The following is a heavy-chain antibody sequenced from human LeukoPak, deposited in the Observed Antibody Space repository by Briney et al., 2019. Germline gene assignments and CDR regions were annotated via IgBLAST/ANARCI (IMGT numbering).Heavy chain of an antibody. CDR2: IYYSGST. J-gene: IGHJ4*02. D-gene: IGHD6-13*01. V-gene: IGHV4-30-4*08. Sequence: SQTLSLTCTVSGGSISSGDYYWSWIRQPPGKGLEWIGYIYYSGSTYYNPSLKSRVTISVDTSKNQFSLKLSSVTAADTAVYYCAREAPWQQGLDYWGQGTLVTVSS. CDR3: AREAPWQQGLDY. CDR1: GGSISSGDYY.